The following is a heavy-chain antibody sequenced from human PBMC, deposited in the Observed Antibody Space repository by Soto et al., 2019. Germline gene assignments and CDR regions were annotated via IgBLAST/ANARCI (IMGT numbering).Heavy chain of an antibody. Sequence: VKVSCKASGYTFTGYYMHWVRQAPGQGLEWMGIINPSGGSTSYAQKFQGRVTMTRDTSTSTVYMELSSLRSEDTAAFYCARIAYYYDSSGYPGAFDIWGQGTMVTVSS. V-gene: IGHV1-46*01. CDR2: INPSGGST. CDR3: ARIAYYYDSSGYPGAFDI. D-gene: IGHD3-22*01. J-gene: IGHJ3*02. CDR1: GYTFTGYY.